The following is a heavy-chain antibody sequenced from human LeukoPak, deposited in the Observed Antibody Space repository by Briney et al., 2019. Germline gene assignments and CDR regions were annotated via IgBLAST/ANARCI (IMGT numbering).Heavy chain of an antibody. D-gene: IGHD3-22*01. V-gene: IGHV3-30-3*01. CDR2: MSYDGSNK. CDR1: GFTFSSYA. CDR3: ARGQARAYYYDSSGYYSD. Sequence: GGSPRLSCAASGFTFSSYAMHWVRQAPGKGLEWVAVMSYDGSNKYYADSVKGRFTISRDNSKNTLYLQMNSLRAEDTAVYYCARGQARAYYYDSSGYYSDWGQGTLVTVSS. J-gene: IGHJ4*02.